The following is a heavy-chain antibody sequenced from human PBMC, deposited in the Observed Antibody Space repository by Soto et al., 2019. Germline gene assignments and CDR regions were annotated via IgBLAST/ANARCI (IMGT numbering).Heavy chain of an antibody. Sequence: EVQLVESGGALVQPGGSLRLSCAASGFTVSISYMTWVRQVPGKGLEWVSIIYSDGNTYYADSVKVRFTISRDNSNNTLYLQMSSLRAEDTAVYDCAKRKDCPSTTCFDDLGQGTLVTVSA. CDR3: AKRKDCPSTTCFDD. CDR1: GFTVSISY. D-gene: IGHD2-2*01. J-gene: IGHJ4*02. V-gene: IGHV3-66*01. CDR2: IYSDGNT.